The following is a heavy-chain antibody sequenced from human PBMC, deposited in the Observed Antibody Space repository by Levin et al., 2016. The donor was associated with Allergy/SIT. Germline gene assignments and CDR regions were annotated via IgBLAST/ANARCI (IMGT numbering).Heavy chain of an antibody. J-gene: IGHJ3*02. CDR2: TYYRSKWYN. CDR3: ARDDGVGATDGFDI. D-gene: IGHD1-26*01. Sequence: SETLSLTCAISGDSVSSNSATWNWIRQSPSRGLEWLGRTYYRSKWYNDYEVSVKSRITINPDTSKNQLSLQLNSVTPEDTAVYYCARDDGVGATDGFDIWGQGTMVTVSS. V-gene: IGHV6-1*01. CDR1: GDSVSSNSAT.